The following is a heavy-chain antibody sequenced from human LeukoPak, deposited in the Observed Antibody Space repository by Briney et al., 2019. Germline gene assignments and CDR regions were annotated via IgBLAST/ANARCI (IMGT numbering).Heavy chain of an antibody. CDR1: GGSISSSSYY. Sequence: SETLSLTCTVSGGSISSSSYYWGWIRQPPGKGLEWIGSIYYSGSTYYNPSLKSRVTISVDTSKNQFSLKLSSVTAADTAVYYCARGEAPAARVDYWGQGTLVTVSS. D-gene: IGHD2-2*01. V-gene: IGHV4-39*07. J-gene: IGHJ4*02. CDR2: IYYSGST. CDR3: ARGEAPAARVDY.